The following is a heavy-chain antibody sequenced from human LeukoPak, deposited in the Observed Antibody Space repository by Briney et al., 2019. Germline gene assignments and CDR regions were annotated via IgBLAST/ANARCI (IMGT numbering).Heavy chain of an antibody. D-gene: IGHD2/OR15-2a*01. CDR3: ARAPYNRGTPEDVFDF. Sequence: GGSLRLSCAASGFTFSSYAMHWVRQAPGKGLEWVAVISYDGSNKYYADSVKGRFTISRDNSKNPPYLQMNSLRAEDTAVYYCARAPYNRGTPEDVFDFGGKGTMVTVFS. V-gene: IGHV3-30-3*01. CDR2: ISYDGSNK. J-gene: IGHJ3*01. CDR1: GFTFSSYA.